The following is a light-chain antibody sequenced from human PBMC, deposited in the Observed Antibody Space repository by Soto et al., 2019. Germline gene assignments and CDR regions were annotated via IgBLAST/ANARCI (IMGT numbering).Light chain of an antibody. CDR2: GAS. CDR3: QQYINWPRWT. J-gene: IGKJ1*01. CDR1: QSVGSN. V-gene: IGKV3D-15*01. Sequence: EIVMTQSPVTLSVSLGGRAALSCRASQSVGSNLAWYQQMPGQAPRLLIYGASNRATGIPARFSGSGSGTDFTLTISSLEPEDFAVYYCQQYINWPRWTFGQGTK.